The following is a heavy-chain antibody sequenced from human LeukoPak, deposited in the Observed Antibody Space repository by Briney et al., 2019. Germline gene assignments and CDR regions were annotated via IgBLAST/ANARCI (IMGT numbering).Heavy chain of an antibody. CDR3: ARVGIGLVHDAFDI. Sequence: PSETLSLTCTVSGGSISSHYWSWIRQPPGKGLEWIGYIYYSGSTNYNPSLKSRVTISVDTSKNQFSLKLSSVTAADTAVYYCARVGIGLVHDAFDIWGQGTMVTVSS. J-gene: IGHJ3*02. D-gene: IGHD6-6*01. V-gene: IGHV4-59*11. CDR2: IYYSGST. CDR1: GGSISSHY.